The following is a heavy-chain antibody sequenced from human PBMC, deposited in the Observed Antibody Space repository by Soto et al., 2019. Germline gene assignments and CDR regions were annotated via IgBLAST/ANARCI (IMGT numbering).Heavy chain of an antibody. Sequence: PRESLKISCKGSGYSLTSYWISWVRQMPGKGLEWMGRIDPSDSYTNYSPSFQGHVTISADKSISTAYLQWSSLKASDTAMYYCARISSGGNWFDPWGQGTLVTVSS. CDR1: GYSLTSYW. CDR3: ARISSGGNWFDP. V-gene: IGHV5-10-1*01. D-gene: IGHD3-3*02. CDR2: IDPSDSYT. J-gene: IGHJ5*02.